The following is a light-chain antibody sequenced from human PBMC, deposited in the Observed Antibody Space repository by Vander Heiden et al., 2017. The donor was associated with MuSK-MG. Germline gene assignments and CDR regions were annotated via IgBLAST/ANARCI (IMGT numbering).Light chain of an antibody. Sequence: DIKMTQSPSSLSASVGDRVTITCRASQSISSYLNWYQQKPGKAPKLLIYAASSLQSGVPSRFSGSGSGTDFTLTISSLQPEDFATYYCQQSYSTPQHTFGQGTKLEIK. CDR1: QSISSY. CDR3: QQSYSTPQHT. J-gene: IGKJ2*01. V-gene: IGKV1-39*01. CDR2: AAS.